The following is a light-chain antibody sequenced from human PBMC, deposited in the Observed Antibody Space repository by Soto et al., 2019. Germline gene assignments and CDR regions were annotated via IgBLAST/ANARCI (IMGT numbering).Light chain of an antibody. V-gene: IGKV3-20*01. CDR3: QHYGTYPLT. CDR2: GAS. J-gene: IGKJ4*01. CDR1: QSVNNNF. Sequence: DIVLTQSPGTLSLSPGERAPLSCRASQSVNNNFLAWYQQKPGQAPRLLIYGASSRATGIPDRFSGSGSGTDFTLTISRLDPEDFAVYYCQHYGTYPLTFGGGTKVEIK.